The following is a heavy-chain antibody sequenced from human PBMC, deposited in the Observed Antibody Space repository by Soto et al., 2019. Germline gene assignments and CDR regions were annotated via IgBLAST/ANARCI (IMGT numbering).Heavy chain of an antibody. V-gene: IGHV1-46*03. J-gene: IGHJ3*02. CDR2: INPSGGST. CDR1: GYTFTSYY. D-gene: IGHD2-15*01. CDR3: ARDRDCSGGSCLHAFDI. Sequence: GASVKVSCKASGYTFTSYYMHWVRQAPGQGLEWMGIINPSGGSTSYAQKFQGRVTMTRDTSTSTVYMELSSLRSEDTAVYYCARDRDCSGGSCLHAFDIWGQGTTVTVSS.